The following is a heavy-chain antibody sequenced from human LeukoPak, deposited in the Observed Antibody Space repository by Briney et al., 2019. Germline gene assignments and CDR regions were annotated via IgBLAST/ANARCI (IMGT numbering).Heavy chain of an antibody. CDR1: GYSISSGYY. CDR3: ARRFLRGSSFGY. V-gene: IGHV4-38-2*02. Sequence: PSETLSLTCTVSGYSISSGYYWGWIRQPPGKGLEWIGSIYHSGSTNYNPSLKSRVTISVDTSKNQFSLKLSSVTAADTAVYYCARRFLRGSSFGYWGQGTLVTVSS. CDR2: IYHSGST. J-gene: IGHJ4*02. D-gene: IGHD3-10*01.